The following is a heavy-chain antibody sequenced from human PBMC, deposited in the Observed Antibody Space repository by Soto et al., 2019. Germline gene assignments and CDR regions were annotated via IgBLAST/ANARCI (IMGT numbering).Heavy chain of an antibody. CDR1: GFTFWSFG. V-gene: IGHV3-33*01. Sequence: QVQLMESGGGMVQPGKSLRLSCAASGFTFWSFGIHWVRQAPGKGMEWVAAIWADGGKEYYTGSVKGRFTISRDNSRNTLYLQMNSLRAEDTAVYYCARVSGSGTAVLGFDYWGQGTLVIVSA. J-gene: IGHJ4*02. CDR3: ARVSGSGTAVLGFDY. D-gene: IGHD3-10*01. CDR2: IWADGGKE.